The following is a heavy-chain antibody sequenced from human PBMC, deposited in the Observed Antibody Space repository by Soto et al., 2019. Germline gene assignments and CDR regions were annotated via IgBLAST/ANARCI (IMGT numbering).Heavy chain of an antibody. D-gene: IGHD1-26*01. CDR1: GYTLTRYG. CDR2: ISVYSGNT. Sequence: GASVKASCKASGYTLTRYGITWVRQAPGQELEWMGWISVYSGNTKYAQKLEARVTMTTDTSTSTAYMELRSLRFDDTAVYYCAREKWDYGMDVWGLGTTVTVSS. J-gene: IGHJ6*02. V-gene: IGHV1-18*04. CDR3: AREKWDYGMDV.